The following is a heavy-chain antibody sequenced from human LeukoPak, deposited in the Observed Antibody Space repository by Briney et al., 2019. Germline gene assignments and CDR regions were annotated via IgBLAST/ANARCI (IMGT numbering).Heavy chain of an antibody. CDR2: IYTSLST. CDR3: ARLKKDMAGTGLPPYFFCLDV. D-gene: IGHD2-15*01. CDR1: GGSISSYY. J-gene: IGHJ6*03. Sequence: SQTLSLTCTVSGGSISSYYWSCIRQPAGKELKPMGRIYTSLSTNYNPSPKTRVTMSVDISKNQCSRKLSSVTASDTAVYSCARLKKDMAGTGLPPYFFCLDVWGKGT. V-gene: IGHV4-4*07.